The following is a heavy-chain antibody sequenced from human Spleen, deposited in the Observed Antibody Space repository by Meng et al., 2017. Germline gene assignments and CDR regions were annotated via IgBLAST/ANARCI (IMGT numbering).Heavy chain of an antibody. J-gene: IGHJ4*02. CDR3: DRGPTTMAHDFDY. D-gene: IGHD4-11*01. Sequence: LLKGGGRGLERSSKMSPTSVLSGGDSVNTYCCWSRQPQAKGMGWVLEIYLRESTNYNHSLESRAIISVDAYPTNLSLKLRSVSAAASAVYYCDRGPTTMAHDFDYWGQGTLVTVSS. V-gene: IGHV4-4*08. CDR2: IYLREST. CDR1: GGDSVNTYC.